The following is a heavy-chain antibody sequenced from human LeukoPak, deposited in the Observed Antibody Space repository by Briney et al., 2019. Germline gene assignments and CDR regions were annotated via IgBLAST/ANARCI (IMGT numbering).Heavy chain of an antibody. CDR3: ARRSSGWYNYYYMDV. CDR2: IIPIFGTA. D-gene: IGHD6-19*01. J-gene: IGHJ6*03. CDR1: GYTFTGYY. Sequence: SVKVSCKASGYTFTGYYMHWVRQAPGQGLEWMGGIIPIFGTANYAQKFQGRVTITADKSTSTAYMELSSLRSEDTAVYYCARRSSGWYNYYYMDVWGKGTTVTISS. V-gene: IGHV1-69*06.